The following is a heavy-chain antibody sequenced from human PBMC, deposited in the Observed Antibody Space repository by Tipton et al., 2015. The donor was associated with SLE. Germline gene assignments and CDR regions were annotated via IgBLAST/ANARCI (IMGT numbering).Heavy chain of an antibody. Sequence: TLRLSCAASGFTFSDYYMSWIRQAPGKGLEWVSYIGDSGTHTNYADSLRGRFTISRDNAKNSLYLQMNSLRAEDTAVYYCARDRVEYSSSDYWGQGTLVTVSS. CDR2: IGDSGTHT. V-gene: IGHV3-11*06. J-gene: IGHJ4*02. CDR1: GFTFSDYY. D-gene: IGHD6-13*01. CDR3: ARDRVEYSSSDY.